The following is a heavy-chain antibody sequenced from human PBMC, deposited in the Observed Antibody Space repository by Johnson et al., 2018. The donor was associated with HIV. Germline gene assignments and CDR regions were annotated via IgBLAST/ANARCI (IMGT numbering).Heavy chain of an antibody. CDR2: ISYDGSNK. D-gene: IGHD6-13*01. CDR3: ARELGYSSRAFGAFDI. V-gene: IGHV3-30*19. Sequence: QVQLVESGGGVVQPGGSLRLSCAASGFTFSSYGMHWVRQAPGKGLEWVAVISYDGSNKYYADSVKGRFTISRDNSKNTLYLQMNSLRAEDTAVYYCARELGYSSRAFGAFDIWGQGTMVTVSS. CDR1: GFTFSSYG. J-gene: IGHJ3*02.